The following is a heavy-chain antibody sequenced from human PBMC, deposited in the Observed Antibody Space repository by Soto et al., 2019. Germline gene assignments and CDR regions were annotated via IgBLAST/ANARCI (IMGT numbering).Heavy chain of an antibody. CDR3: ARDLAGPRSVVVPAAMQPYSSYYYYYMDV. Sequence: GASVKVSCKASGGTFSSYTISWVRQAPGQGLEWMGRIIPILGIANYAQKFQGRVTITADKSTSTAYMELSSLRSEDTAVYYCARDLAGPRSVVVPAAMQPYSSYYYYYMDVWGKGTTVTVSS. CDR2: IIPILGIA. J-gene: IGHJ6*03. D-gene: IGHD2-2*01. V-gene: IGHV1-69*04. CDR1: GGTFSSYT.